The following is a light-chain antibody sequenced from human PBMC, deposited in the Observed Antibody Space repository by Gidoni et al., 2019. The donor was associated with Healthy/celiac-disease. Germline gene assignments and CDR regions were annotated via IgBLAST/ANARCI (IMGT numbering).Light chain of an antibody. CDR1: QIVSSY. V-gene: IGKV3-11*01. Sequence: DIVLTQSPATLSLSPGERATLSCRASQIVSSYLAWYQQKPGQAPRLLIYDASKRATGIPARFSGSGSGTDFTLNISRLEPEDFAVYYCKQRSNWLTFGGGTKVEIK. CDR3: KQRSNWLT. CDR2: DAS. J-gene: IGKJ4*01.